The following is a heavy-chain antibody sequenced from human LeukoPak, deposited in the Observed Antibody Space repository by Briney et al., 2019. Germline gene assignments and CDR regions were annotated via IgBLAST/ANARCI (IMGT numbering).Heavy chain of an antibody. CDR2: ISGSGGTK. Sequence: GGSLRLSCAASGFTFSSYAMSWVRQAPGKRLEWVSAISGSGGTKYYADSVNGRFTISRDNSKNTLYLQMNSLTAEDTALYYCAQVMGVRGAPSDYWGQGTLVTVSS. CDR3: AQVMGVRGAPSDY. V-gene: IGHV3-23*01. J-gene: IGHJ4*02. D-gene: IGHD3-10*01. CDR1: GFTFSSYA.